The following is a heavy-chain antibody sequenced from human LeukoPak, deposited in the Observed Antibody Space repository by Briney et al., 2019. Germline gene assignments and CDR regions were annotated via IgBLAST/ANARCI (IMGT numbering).Heavy chain of an antibody. Sequence: GGSLRLSCAASGFTFSSYGMHWVRQAPGKGLEWVAFIRYDGSNKYYADSVKGRFTISRDNSKNTLYLQMNSLRAEDTAVYYCARVGILTGYYDVDYYGMDVWGQGTTVTVSS. CDR2: IRYDGSNK. J-gene: IGHJ6*02. D-gene: IGHD3-9*01. CDR3: ARVGILTGYYDVDYYGMDV. CDR1: GFTFSSYG. V-gene: IGHV3-30*02.